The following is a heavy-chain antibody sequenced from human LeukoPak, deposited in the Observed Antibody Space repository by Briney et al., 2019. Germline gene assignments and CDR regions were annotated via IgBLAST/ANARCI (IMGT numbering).Heavy chain of an antibody. CDR1: GLTFSSYA. Sequence: GGSLRLSCAASGLTFSSYAMNWVRQAPGKGLEWVSAISGSGGNTHYADSVKGRFTISRDNSRNTLYLQMNSLRAEDTAVYYCAKDGREYCSSTSCYDMDVWGKGTTVTVSS. D-gene: IGHD2-2*01. J-gene: IGHJ6*03. CDR3: AKDGREYCSSTSCYDMDV. CDR2: ISGSGGNT. V-gene: IGHV3-23*01.